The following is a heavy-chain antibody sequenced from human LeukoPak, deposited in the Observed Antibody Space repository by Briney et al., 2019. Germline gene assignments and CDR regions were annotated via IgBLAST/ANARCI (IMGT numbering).Heavy chain of an antibody. CDR1: GLTFITNY. D-gene: IGHD4-17*01. CDR2: IYSGGRT. CDR3: ARPTPSTFDL. Sequence: GGSLSLSCAASGLTFITNYMSWVRQAPGKGLEWVSAIYSGGRTSYADSVKGRFTISRDNSKNTVSLQMNSLRGDDTTMYHCARPTPSTFDLWGQGTLVIVSS. J-gene: IGHJ4*02. V-gene: IGHV3-66*02.